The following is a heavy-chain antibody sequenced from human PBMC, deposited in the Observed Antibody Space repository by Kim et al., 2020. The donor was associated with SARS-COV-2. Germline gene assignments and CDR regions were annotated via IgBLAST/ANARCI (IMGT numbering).Heavy chain of an antibody. CDR2: INHSGST. V-gene: IGHV4-34*01. J-gene: IGHJ4*02. Sequence: SETLSLTCAVYGGSFSGYYWSWIRQPPGKGLEWIGEINHSGSTNYNPSLKSRVTISVDTSKNQFSLKLSSVTAADTAVYYCARESGRGYYYDSSGYSHRDYWGQGTLVTVSS. CDR1: GGSFSGYY. CDR3: ARESGRGYYYDSSGYSHRDY. D-gene: IGHD3-22*01.